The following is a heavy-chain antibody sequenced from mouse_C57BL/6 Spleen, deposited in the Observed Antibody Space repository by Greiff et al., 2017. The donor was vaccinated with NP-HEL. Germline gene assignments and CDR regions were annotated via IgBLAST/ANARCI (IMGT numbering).Heavy chain of an antibody. V-gene: IGHV7-1*01. D-gene: IGHD2-4*01. J-gene: IGHJ3*01. Sequence: EVQVVESGGGLVQSGRSLRLSCATSGFTFSDFYMEWVRQAPGKGLEWIAASRNKANDYTTEYSASVKGRFIVSRDTSQSILYLQMNALRAEDTAIYYCARDGDYDWFAYWGQGTLVTVSA. CDR3: ARDGDYDWFAY. CDR1: GFTFSDFY. CDR2: SRNKANDYTT.